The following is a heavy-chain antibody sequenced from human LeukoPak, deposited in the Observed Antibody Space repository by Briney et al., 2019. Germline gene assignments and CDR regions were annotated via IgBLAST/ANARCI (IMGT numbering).Heavy chain of an antibody. CDR1: GGTFSSYA. CDR2: IIPILGIA. J-gene: IGHJ4*02. CDR3: ARASYGSGSPYFDY. D-gene: IGHD3-10*01. Sequence: GASVKVSCKASGGTFSSYAISWVRQAPGQGLEWMGRIIPILGIANYAQKFQGRVTITADKSTSTAYMELSSLRSEDTAVYYCARASYGSGSPYFDYWGQGTLVTVSS. V-gene: IGHV1-69*04.